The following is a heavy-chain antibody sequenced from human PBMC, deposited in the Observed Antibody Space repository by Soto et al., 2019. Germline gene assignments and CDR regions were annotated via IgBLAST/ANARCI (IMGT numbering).Heavy chain of an antibody. J-gene: IGHJ4*02. D-gene: IGHD5-18*01. CDR3: ARSGYSYGPNPLLY. CDR2: MYHSGST. CDR1: GGSISSGGYS. Sequence: SETLSLTCAVSGGSISSGGYSWSWIRQPPGKGLEWIGYMYHSGSTYYNPSLKSRVTISIDRSKNQFSLKLSSVTAADTAAYYCARSGYSYGPNPLLYWGQGTLVTVSS. V-gene: IGHV4-30-2*01.